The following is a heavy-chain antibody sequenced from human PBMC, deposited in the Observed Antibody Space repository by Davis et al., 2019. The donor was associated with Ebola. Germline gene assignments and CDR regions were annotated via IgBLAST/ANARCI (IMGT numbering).Heavy chain of an antibody. CDR3: ARSIAVAGNGGDPYGMDV. J-gene: IGHJ6*02. CDR2: IYYSGST. Sequence: MPSETLSLTCTVSGGSISSGGYYWSWIRQHPGKGLEWIGYIYYSGSTYYNLSLKSRVTISVDTSKNQFSLKLSSVTAADTAVYYCARSIAVAGNGGDPYGMDVWGQGTTVTVSS. D-gene: IGHD6-19*01. V-gene: IGHV4-31*03. CDR1: GGSISSGGYY.